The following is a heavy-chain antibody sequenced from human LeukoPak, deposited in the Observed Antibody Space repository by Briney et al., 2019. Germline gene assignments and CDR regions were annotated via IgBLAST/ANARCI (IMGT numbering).Heavy chain of an antibody. CDR2: INHSGSS. V-gene: IGHV4-34*01. CDR1: GGSFSGYS. J-gene: IGHJ5*02. D-gene: IGHD3-22*01. Sequence: ETLXXXCAVYGGSFSGYSWSWIRQPPGKGLEWIGEINHSGSSKYNPSLKSRVTLSVDTSKNQFSLRLSSVTAADTAVYYCARRDDTWGQGTLVTVSS. CDR3: ARRDDT.